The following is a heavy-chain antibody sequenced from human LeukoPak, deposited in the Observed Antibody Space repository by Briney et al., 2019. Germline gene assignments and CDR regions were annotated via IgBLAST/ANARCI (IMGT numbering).Heavy chain of an antibody. CDR3: ARDGMTPLDY. V-gene: IGHV4-30-4*08. J-gene: IGHJ4*02. D-gene: IGHD1-20*01. CDR2: IYYSGST. Sequence: PSETLSLTCTVSGGSISGYYWSWIRQPPGKGLEWIGYIYYSGSTYYNPSLKSRVTISVDTSKNQFSLKLSSVTAADTAVYYCARDGMTPLDYWGQGTLVTVSS. CDR1: GGSISGYY.